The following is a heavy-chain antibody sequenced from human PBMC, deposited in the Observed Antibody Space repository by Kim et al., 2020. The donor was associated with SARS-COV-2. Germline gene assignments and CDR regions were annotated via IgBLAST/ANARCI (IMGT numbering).Heavy chain of an antibody. CDR2: INHSGST. V-gene: IGHV4-34*01. Sequence: SETLSLTCAVYGGSFSGYYWSWIRQPPGKGLEWIGEINHSGSTNYNPPLKSRVTISVDTSKNQFSLKLSSVTAADTAVYYCAGTTREYSSSPTSAWGQGTLVTVSS. CDR1: GGSFSGYY. CDR3: AGTTREYSSSPTSA. D-gene: IGHD6-6*01. J-gene: IGHJ5*02.